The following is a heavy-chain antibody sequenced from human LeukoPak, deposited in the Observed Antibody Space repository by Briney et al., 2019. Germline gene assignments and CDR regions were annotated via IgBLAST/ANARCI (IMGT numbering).Heavy chain of an antibody. V-gene: IGHV3-49*04. D-gene: IGHD3-9*01. CDR3: TRVVYDLLTGYYISGLDY. Sequence: PGRTLRLSCAASGFSFGNYGMSWVRQAPGKGLEWAGFIRSEPYGGTADYAASVRGRFTISRDDSNTFAYLRLNTLKTEDTAVYYCTRVVYDLLTGYYISGLDYWGQGTLVTVSS. CDR1: GFSFGNYG. J-gene: IGHJ4*02. CDR2: IRSEPYGGTA.